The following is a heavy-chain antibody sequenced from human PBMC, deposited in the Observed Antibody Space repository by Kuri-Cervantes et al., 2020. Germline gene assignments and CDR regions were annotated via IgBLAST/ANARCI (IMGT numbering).Heavy chain of an antibody. D-gene: IGHD2-8*02. Sequence: GESLKISCAVSGFTFSYDAMSWVRQAPGKGLQWVSTIDGSGDGTYYADSVKGRFTISRDISKNTLYLQMNSLRADDTAIYYCAKGGGYCSGGVCPFRPPDAFDIWGQGTMVTVSS. CDR2: IDGSGDGT. J-gene: IGHJ3*02. V-gene: IGHV3-23*01. CDR1: GFTFSYDA. CDR3: AKGGGYCSGGVCPFRPPDAFDI.